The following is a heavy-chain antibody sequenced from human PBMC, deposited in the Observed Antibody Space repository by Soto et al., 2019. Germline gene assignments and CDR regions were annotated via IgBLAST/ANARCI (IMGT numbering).Heavy chain of an antibody. CDR1: GYTFTSYY. CDR3: AREKGPLIAVAGTSPLFGY. J-gene: IGHJ4*02. Sequence: ASVKVSCKASGYTFTSYYMHWVRQAPGQGLEWMGIINPSGGSTSYAQKFQGRVTMTRDTSTSTVYMELSSLRSEDTAVYYCAREKGPLIAVAGTSPLFGYWGQGTLVTVSS. CDR2: INPSGGST. D-gene: IGHD6-19*01. V-gene: IGHV1-46*01.